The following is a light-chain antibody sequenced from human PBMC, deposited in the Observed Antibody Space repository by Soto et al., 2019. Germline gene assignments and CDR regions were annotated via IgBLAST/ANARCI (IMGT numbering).Light chain of an antibody. CDR2: GAS. V-gene: IGKV3-20*01. CDR1: QSVSSSY. Sequence: IVLTQSPGTLSLSPGERATLSCRASQSVSSSYLAWYQQKPGQAPRLLIYGASSRATGIPDRFSGSGSGTDFTLTISRLEPEDFAAYYCQQYGSSPLTFGQGTRLEIK. J-gene: IGKJ5*01. CDR3: QQYGSSPLT.